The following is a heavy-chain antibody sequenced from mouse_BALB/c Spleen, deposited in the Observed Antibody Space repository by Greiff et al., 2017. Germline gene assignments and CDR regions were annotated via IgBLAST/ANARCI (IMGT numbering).Heavy chain of an antibody. CDR2: ISSGGSYT. J-gene: IGHJ2*01. Sequence: EVKLVESGGDLVKPGWSLKLSCAASGFTFSSYGMSWVRQTPDKRLEWVATISSGGSYTYYPDSVKGRFTISRDNAKNTLYLQMSSLKSEDTAMYYCARHEDGWDYWGQGTTLTVSS. V-gene: IGHV5-6*01. CDR1: GFTFSSYG. CDR3: ARHEDGWDY. D-gene: IGHD2-3*01.